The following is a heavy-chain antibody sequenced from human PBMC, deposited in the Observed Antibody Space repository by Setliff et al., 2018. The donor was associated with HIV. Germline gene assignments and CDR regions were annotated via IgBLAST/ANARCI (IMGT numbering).Heavy chain of an antibody. CDR1: GYSISSGSY. CDR2: TYHSGTT. J-gene: IGHJ4*02. V-gene: IGHV4-38-2*01. Sequence: PSETLSLTCAVSGYSISSGSYWAWIRQPPGKGLEWIGSTYHSGTTYYNPSLKSRVTISVDTSKNQFSLKLSSVTAADTAVYYCARVRQVSDYGDYDYYFDYWGQGALVTVSS. D-gene: IGHD4-17*01. CDR3: ARVRQVSDYGDYDYYFDY.